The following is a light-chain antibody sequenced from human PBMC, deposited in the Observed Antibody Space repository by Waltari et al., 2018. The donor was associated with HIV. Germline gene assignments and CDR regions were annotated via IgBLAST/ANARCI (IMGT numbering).Light chain of an antibody. CDR1: PNIDSN. CDR2: YAS. J-gene: IGKJ3*01. V-gene: IGKV6-21*01. CDR3: HQSSGLPFT. Sequence: DIVLPHSPDFQSVTPKENVTIHCRASPNIDSNLHWFQQKPNQPPNLLIKYASQSFSGVPSRFSGSGSGTNFTLTSNSLEVEDAATYFCHQSSGLPFTFGPGTKLDIK.